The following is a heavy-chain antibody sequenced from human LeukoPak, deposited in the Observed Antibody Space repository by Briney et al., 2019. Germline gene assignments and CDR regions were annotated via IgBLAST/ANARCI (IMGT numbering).Heavy chain of an antibody. D-gene: IGHD2-2*01. J-gene: IGHJ4*02. CDR2: IRYDGSNK. Sequence: GGSLRLSCAASGFTFSSYGMHWVRQAPGKGLEWVAFIRYDGSNKYYADSVKGRFTISRDNSKNTLYLQMNNLRAEDTAVYYCAKGAWDIVVVPAATLSYWGQGTLVTVSS. CDR1: GFTFSSYG. CDR3: AKGAWDIVVVPAATLSY. V-gene: IGHV3-30*02.